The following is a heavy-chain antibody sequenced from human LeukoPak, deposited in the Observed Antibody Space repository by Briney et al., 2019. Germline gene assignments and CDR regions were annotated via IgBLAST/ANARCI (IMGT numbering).Heavy chain of an antibody. J-gene: IGHJ5*02. D-gene: IGHD2-21*02. Sequence: PGGSLRLSCAASGFTVSSNYMSWVRQAPGKGLEWVSVIYSGGSTYYADSVKGRFTISRDNSKNTLYLQMNSLRAEDTAVYYCARNCGGDCYSGGDWFDPWGQGTLVTVSS. V-gene: IGHV3-66*01. CDR2: IYSGGST. CDR3: ARNCGGDCYSGGDWFDP. CDR1: GFTVSSNY.